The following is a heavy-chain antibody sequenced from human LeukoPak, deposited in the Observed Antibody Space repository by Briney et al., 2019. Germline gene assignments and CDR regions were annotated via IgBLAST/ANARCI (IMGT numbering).Heavy chain of an antibody. CDR3: AREPSHYDSSGYYRPFPFDI. CDR1: GGSISSGDYY. CDR2: IYYSGST. J-gene: IGHJ3*02. D-gene: IGHD3-22*01. Sequence: SETLSLTCTVSGGSISSGDYYWSWIRQPPGKGLEWIGYIYYSGSTYYNPSLKSRVTISVDTSKNQFSLKLSSVTAADTAVYYCAREPSHYDSSGYYRPFPFDIWGQGTMVTVSS. V-gene: IGHV4-30-4*01.